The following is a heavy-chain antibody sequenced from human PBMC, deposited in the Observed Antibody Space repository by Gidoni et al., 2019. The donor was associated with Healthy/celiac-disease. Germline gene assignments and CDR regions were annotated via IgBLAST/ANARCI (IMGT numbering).Heavy chain of an antibody. Sequence: QVQLVESGGGVVQPGRSLRLSCAASGFTFSSYAMHWVRQAPGKGLEWVAVISYDGSNKYYADSVKGRFTISRDNSKNTLYLQMNSLRAEDTAVYYCAREIAAAASFDYWGQGTLVTVSS. CDR2: ISYDGSNK. CDR1: GFTFSSYA. CDR3: AREIAAAASFDY. V-gene: IGHV3-30-3*01. D-gene: IGHD6-13*01. J-gene: IGHJ4*02.